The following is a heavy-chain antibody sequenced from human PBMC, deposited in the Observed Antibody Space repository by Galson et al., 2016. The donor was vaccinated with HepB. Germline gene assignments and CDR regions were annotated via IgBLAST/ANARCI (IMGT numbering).Heavy chain of an antibody. D-gene: IGHD4-17*01. CDR3: ARDRTVTTLLHY. Sequence: CKASGYIFSNYHLHWVRQAPGQGLEWMGALNPSDITTNYAQKFQGRVTMTSDTATGTVYMELSRLRSDDTAVYYCARDRTVTTLLHYWGQGTLVTVSS. J-gene: IGHJ4*02. CDR2: LNPSDITT. V-gene: IGHV1-46*03. CDR1: GYIFSNYH.